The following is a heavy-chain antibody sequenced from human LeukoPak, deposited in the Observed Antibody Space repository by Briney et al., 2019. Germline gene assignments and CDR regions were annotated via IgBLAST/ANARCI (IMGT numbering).Heavy chain of an antibody. D-gene: IGHD3-3*01. J-gene: IGHJ4*02. V-gene: IGHV3-7*01. CDR2: IKQDGSEK. Sequence: GGSLRLSCAASGFTFSSYWMSWVRQAPGKGLEWVANIKQDGSEKYYVDSVKGRFTISRDNAKNSLYLQMNSLRAEDTAVYYCARLSSITIFGVVIIRHFDYWGQGTLVTVSS. CDR1: GFTFSSYW. CDR3: ARLSSITIFGVVIIRHFDY.